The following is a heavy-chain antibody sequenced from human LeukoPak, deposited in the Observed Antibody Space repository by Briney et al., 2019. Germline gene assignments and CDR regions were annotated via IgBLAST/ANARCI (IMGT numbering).Heavy chain of an antibody. V-gene: IGHV3-7*01. Sequence: GGSLRLSCTASGFTFSDYSMTWVRQAAGKGMEWVANIKQDGSAKYYVDSVKGRFTISRDNAKNSLYLQMDSLRVEDTATYYCARWRGSTSERSDYWGQGTLVTVSS. D-gene: IGHD2-2*01. J-gene: IGHJ4*02. CDR1: GFTFSDYS. CDR3: ARWRGSTSERSDY. CDR2: IKQDGSAK.